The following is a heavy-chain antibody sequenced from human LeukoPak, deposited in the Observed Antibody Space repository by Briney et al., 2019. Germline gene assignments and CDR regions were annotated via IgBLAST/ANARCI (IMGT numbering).Heavy chain of an antibody. D-gene: IGHD6-19*01. CDR2: ISPSDSST. J-gene: IGHJ4*02. Sequence: GGSLRLSCAASGFTFSSYGMSWVRQAPGKGLDWVSTISPSDSSTYYADSVKGRFTISRDNSKNTLYLQMNSLRAEDTAVYYCAKRGSGEDYWGQGTLVTVSS. V-gene: IGHV3-23*01. CDR1: GFTFSSYG. CDR3: AKRGSGEDY.